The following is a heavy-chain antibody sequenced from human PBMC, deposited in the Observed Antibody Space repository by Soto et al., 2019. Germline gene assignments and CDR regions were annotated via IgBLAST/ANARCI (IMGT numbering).Heavy chain of an antibody. D-gene: IGHD2-2*01. Sequence: GGSLRLSCAASGFTFSSYAMSWVRQAPGKGLEWVSAISGSGGSTYCADSVKGRFTISRDNSKNTLYLQMNSLRAEDTAVYYCANDPGGGVVVGFDIWGQGTMVTVSS. CDR2: ISGSGGST. J-gene: IGHJ3*02. CDR1: GFTFSSYA. V-gene: IGHV3-23*01. CDR3: ANDPGGGVVVGFDI.